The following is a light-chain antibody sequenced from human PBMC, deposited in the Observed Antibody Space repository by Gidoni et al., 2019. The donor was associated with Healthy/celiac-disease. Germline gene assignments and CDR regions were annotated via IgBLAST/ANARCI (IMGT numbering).Light chain of an antibody. CDR2: GAS. V-gene: IGKV3-15*01. Sequence: ERATLSCRASQSVSSNLAWYQQKPGQAPRLLIYGASTRATGIPARFSGSGSGTEFTLTIRSLQSEDFAVYYCQQYNNWLWTFGQGTKVEIK. CDR1: QSVSSN. CDR3: QQYNNWLWT. J-gene: IGKJ1*01.